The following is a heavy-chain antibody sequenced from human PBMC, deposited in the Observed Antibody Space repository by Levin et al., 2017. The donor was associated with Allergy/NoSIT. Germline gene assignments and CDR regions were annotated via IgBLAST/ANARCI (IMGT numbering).Heavy chain of an antibody. CDR1: GFTFSNYA. Sequence: GGSLRLSCAVSGFTFSNYAVSWVRQAPGKGLEWVSALSDGGSGTYYADSVKGRFTISRDFSKNTLFLQMNSLRVDDTAVYYCAREYGRYPQHWFDSWGQGTLVTVSS. J-gene: IGHJ5*01. CDR2: LSDGGSGT. V-gene: IGHV3-23*01. D-gene: IGHD6-6*01. CDR3: AREYGRYPQHWFDS.